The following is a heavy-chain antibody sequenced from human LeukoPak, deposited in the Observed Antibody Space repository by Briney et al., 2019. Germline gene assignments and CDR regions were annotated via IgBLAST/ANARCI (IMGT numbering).Heavy chain of an antibody. Sequence: SVKVSCKASGGTFSSYTISWVRQAPGQGLEWMGRIIPILGIANYAQKFQGRVTITADKSTSTAYMELSSLRSEDTAVYYCARGSDSSGWYHYWGQGTLVTVSS. J-gene: IGHJ4*02. CDR1: GGTFSSYT. CDR3: ARGSDSSGWYHY. V-gene: IGHV1-69*02. CDR2: IIPILGIA. D-gene: IGHD6-19*01.